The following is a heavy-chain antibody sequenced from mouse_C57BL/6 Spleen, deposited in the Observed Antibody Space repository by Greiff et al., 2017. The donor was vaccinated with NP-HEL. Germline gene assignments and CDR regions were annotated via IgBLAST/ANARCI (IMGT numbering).Heavy chain of an antibody. Sequence: QVQLKESGPGLVQPSQSLSITCTVSGFSLTSYGVHWVRQSPGKGLEWLGVIWSGGSTDYNAAFISRLSISKDNSKSQVFFKMNSLQADDTAIYYCAREKVYYGSSYGSYWYFDAWGTGTTVTVSS. CDR1: GFSLTSYG. D-gene: IGHD1-1*01. J-gene: IGHJ1*03. CDR2: IWSGGST. CDR3: AREKVYYGSSYGSYWYFDA. V-gene: IGHV2-2*01.